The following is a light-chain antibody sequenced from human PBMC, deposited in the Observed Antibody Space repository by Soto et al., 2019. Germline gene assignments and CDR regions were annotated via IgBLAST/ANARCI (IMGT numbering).Light chain of an antibody. J-gene: IGKJ1*01. V-gene: IGKV1-5*03. CDR1: QSISNW. Sequence: DIHMTQSPSTLSASVGDRVTITCRASQSISNWLAWYQQKPGKAPKLLIYKASSLESGVPSRFSGSGSGTEFTLTISSLQPDDFATYYCQQSWTFGQGTKVEIK. CDR2: KAS. CDR3: QQSWT.